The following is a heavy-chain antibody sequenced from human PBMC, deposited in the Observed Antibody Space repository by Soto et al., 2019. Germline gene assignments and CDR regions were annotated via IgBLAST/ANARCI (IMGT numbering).Heavy chain of an antibody. Sequence: QVQLQESGPGLVKPSETLSLTCTVSGGSISSYYWSWIRQPPGKGLEWIGYIYYSVRTNYHPSLKSRVTISVDTSKNQFSLKLSSVTAADTAVYYCARHNWNVYDYWGQGTLVTVSS. J-gene: IGHJ4*02. CDR3: ARHNWNVYDY. V-gene: IGHV4-59*08. CDR2: IYYSVRT. CDR1: GGSISSYY. D-gene: IGHD1-20*01.